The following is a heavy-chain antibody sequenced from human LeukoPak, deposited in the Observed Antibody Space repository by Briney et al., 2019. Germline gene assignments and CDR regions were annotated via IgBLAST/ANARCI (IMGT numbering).Heavy chain of an antibody. CDR1: GFTFDNFA. V-gene: IGHV3-23*01. D-gene: IGHD3-10*01. CDR3: ARELFDFDY. J-gene: IGHJ4*02. CDR2: IAGSGGST. Sequence: GGSLRLSCAPSGFTFDNFAMTWVRQAPGKGLEWVSEIAGSGGSTYYADSVKGRFTISRDNSKNTLYLQMNSLRAEDTAIYYCARELFDFDYWGQGTLVTVSS.